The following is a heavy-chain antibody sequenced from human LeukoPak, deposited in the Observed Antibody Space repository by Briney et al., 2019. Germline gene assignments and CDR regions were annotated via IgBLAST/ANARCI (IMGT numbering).Heavy chain of an antibody. CDR3: ARDWDSSSWYEWGVDY. CDR1: GFTFSSYW. CDR2: IKQDGSEK. V-gene: IGHV3-7*01. D-gene: IGHD6-13*01. J-gene: IGHJ4*02. Sequence: GGSLRLSCAASGFTFSSYWMSWVRQAPGKGLEWVANIKQDGSEKYYVDSVKGRFTIPRDNAKNSLYLQMNSLRAEDTAVYYCARDWDSSSWYEWGVDYWGQGTLVTVSS.